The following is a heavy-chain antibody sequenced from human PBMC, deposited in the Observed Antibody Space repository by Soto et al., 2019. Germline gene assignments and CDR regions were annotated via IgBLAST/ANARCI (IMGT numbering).Heavy chain of an antibody. CDR1: GGTFSSYA. D-gene: IGHD1-26*01. CDR2: IIPIFGTA. Sequence: SVKVSCKASGGTFSSYAISWVRQAPGQGLEWMGGIIPIFGTANYAQKFQGRVTITADESTSTAYMELSSLRSEDTAVYYCAMITGSYYAFDYWGQGTPVTVSS. J-gene: IGHJ4*02. V-gene: IGHV1-69*13. CDR3: AMITGSYYAFDY.